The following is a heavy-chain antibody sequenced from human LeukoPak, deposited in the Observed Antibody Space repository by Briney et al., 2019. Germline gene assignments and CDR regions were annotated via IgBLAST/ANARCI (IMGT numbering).Heavy chain of an antibody. CDR1: GGSISSGGYS. D-gene: IGHD3-22*01. CDR2: IYHSGST. CDR3: ARVDSSGYHFDY. V-gene: IGHV4-30-2*01. J-gene: IGHJ4*02. Sequence: SETLSLTCAVSGGSISSGGYSWSWIRQPPGKGLEWIGYIYHSGSTYYNPSLKSRVTISVDRSKNQFSLELSSVTAADTAVYYCARVDSSGYHFDYWGQGTLVTVSS.